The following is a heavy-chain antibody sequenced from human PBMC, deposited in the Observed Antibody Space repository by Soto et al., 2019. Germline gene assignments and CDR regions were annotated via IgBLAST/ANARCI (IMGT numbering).Heavy chain of an antibody. CDR3: GTKTKTRFDY. V-gene: IGHV3-23*01. D-gene: IGHD1-7*01. CDR1: GFYFSSYA. CDR2: ISGSGDST. J-gene: IGHJ4*02. Sequence: GGSLSLSCAASGFYFSSYAMSWVPHTPGRGVEWDSAISGSGDSTDYAGSVKGRCNISRDNTKKTLYLQMNSVSAEDTTVYCCGTKTKTRFDYWGQGTLVT.